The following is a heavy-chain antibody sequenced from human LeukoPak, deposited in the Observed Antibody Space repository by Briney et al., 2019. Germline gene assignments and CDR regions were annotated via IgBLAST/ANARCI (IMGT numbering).Heavy chain of an antibody. CDR2: IRYDGSNK. CDR1: GFTFSSYG. J-gene: IGHJ6*03. V-gene: IGHV3-30*02. CDR3: ARDRASRSDYYYYMDV. Sequence: GGSLRLSCAASGFTFSSYGMHWVRQAPGKGLEWVAFIRYDGSNKYYADSVKGRFTISRDNAKNSLYLQMNSLRAEDTAVYYCARDRASRSDYYYYMDVWGIGTTVTVSS. D-gene: IGHD2/OR15-2a*01.